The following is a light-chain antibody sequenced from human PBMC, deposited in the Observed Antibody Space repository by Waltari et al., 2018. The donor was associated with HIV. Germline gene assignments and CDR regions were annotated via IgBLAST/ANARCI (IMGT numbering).Light chain of an antibody. V-gene: IGLV1-40*01. CDR2: KNS. Sequence: QSVLTQPPSVSGAPGQRVTISCTGSSSNIGAGFAVHWYQQLPGTAPKLLIYKNSNRPSGVPDRFSGSKSGTSASLAITGLQAEDEADYYCQSYDSSLSGSDVFGTGTKVTVL. CDR1: SSNIGAGFA. CDR3: QSYDSSLSGSDV. J-gene: IGLJ1*01.